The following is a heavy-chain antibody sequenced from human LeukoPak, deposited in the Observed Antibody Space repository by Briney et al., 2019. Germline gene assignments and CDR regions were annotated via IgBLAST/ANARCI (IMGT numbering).Heavy chain of an antibody. J-gene: IGHJ5*02. V-gene: IGHV7-4-1*02. CDR2: INTNTGNP. CDR1: GYTFTSYA. Sequence: ASVKVSCKASGYTFTSYAMNWVRQAPGQGLEWMGWINTNTGNPTYAQGFTGRFVFSLDTSVSTAYLQISSLKAEDTAVHYCARVGFGLRYFDWVPMFDPWGQGTLVTVSS. CDR3: ARVGFGLRYFDWVPMFDP. D-gene: IGHD3-9*01.